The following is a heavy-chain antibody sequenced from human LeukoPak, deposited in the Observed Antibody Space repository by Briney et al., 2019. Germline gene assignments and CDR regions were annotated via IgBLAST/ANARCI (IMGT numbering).Heavy chain of an antibody. J-gene: IGHJ4*02. CDR2: IYYSGST. D-gene: IGHD3-22*01. V-gene: IGHV4-39*07. CDR3: ARDEIEGEWPREDYYDSSGYYDY. CDR1: GGSISSSSYY. Sequence: TPSETLSLTCTVSGGSISSSSYYWGWLRQPPGKGLEWIGSIYYSGSTYYNPSLKSRVTISVDTSKNQFSLKLSSVTAADTAVYYCARDEIEGEWPREDYYDSSGYYDYWGQGTLVTVSS.